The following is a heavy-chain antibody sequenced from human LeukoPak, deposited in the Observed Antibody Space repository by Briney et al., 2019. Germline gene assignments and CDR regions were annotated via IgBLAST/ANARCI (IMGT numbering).Heavy chain of an antibody. CDR2: ISAYNGNT. J-gene: IGHJ4*02. CDR1: GYTFTSYG. Sequence: ASVKVSCKASGYTFTSYGISWVRQAPGQGLDWMGWISAYNGNTNYAQKLQGRVTMTTDTSTSTAYMELRSLRSDDTAVYYCARDQAGIAAAGDLLFDYWGQGTLVTVSS. CDR3: ARDQAGIAAAGDLLFDY. V-gene: IGHV1-18*01. D-gene: IGHD6-13*01.